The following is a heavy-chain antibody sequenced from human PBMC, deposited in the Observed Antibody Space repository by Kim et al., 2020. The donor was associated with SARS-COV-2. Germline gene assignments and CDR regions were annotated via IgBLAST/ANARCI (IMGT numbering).Heavy chain of an antibody. Sequence: GGSLRLSCAASGFTFSSYWMHWVRQVPGKGLVWVSRINGDASSTSYADSVKGRFTISRDNAKNTLYLQMNSLSADDTAVYYCARGGPHTSSWNWFFDLWGRGTLVTVAS. V-gene: IGHV3-74*01. D-gene: IGHD6-13*01. J-gene: IGHJ2*01. CDR3: ARGGPHTSSWNWFFDL. CDR1: GFTFSSYW. CDR2: INGDASST.